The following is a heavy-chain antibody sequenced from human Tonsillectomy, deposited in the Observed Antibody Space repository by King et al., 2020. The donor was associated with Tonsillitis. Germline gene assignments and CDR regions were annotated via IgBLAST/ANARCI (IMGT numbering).Heavy chain of an antibody. D-gene: IGHD6-13*01. J-gene: IGHJ1*01. Sequence: VKLVESGGDLISPGGSLSLPCVVSGPTFRDAWRPWVRKAPGRGREWVGRIKSNPAGGTTDFAAPVKGRFTISRDDSKSMVYLQLNSLKVEDTAVYYCVHIRDPRSWSLGSWGQGTLVTVSS. CDR3: VHIRDPRSWSLGS. V-gene: IGHV3-15*01. CDR1: GPTFRDAW. CDR2: IKSNPAGGTT.